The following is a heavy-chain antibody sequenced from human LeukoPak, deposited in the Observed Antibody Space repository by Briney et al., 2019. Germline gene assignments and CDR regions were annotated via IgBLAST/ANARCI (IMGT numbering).Heavy chain of an antibody. CDR3: ARGVVYYDSSGKYYFDY. J-gene: IGHJ4*02. V-gene: IGHV4-30-4*01. CDR2: IYYSGRT. CDR1: GGSISSGDYY. D-gene: IGHD3-22*01. Sequence: PSETLSLTCTVSGGSISSGDYYWSWIRQPPGKGLEWIGYIYYSGRTYYNPSLKSRVTISVDTSKNQFSLKLSSVTAADTAVYYCARGVVYYDSSGKYYFDYWGQGTLVTVSS.